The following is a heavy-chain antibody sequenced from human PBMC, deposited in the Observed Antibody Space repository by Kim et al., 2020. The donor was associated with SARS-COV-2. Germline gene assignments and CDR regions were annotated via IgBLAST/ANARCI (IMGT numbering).Heavy chain of an antibody. CDR2: IYYSGST. CDR1: GGSISSYY. J-gene: IGHJ5*02. CDR3: ARHDYGYGWFDP. V-gene: IGHV4-59*08. Sequence: SETLSLTCTVSGGSISSYYWSWIRQPPGKGLEWIGYIYYSGSTNYNPSLKSRVTISVDTSKNQFSLKLSSVTAADTAVYYCARHDYGYGWFDPWGQGTLVTVSS. D-gene: IGHD5-18*01.